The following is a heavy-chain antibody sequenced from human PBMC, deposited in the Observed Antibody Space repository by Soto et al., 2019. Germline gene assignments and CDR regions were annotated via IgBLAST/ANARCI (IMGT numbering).Heavy chain of an antibody. Sequence: PSETLSLTCAVYGGSFSGYYWSWIRQPPGKGLEWIGRVYDSGSTNYNPSLKSRVTISVDTSKNQLSLKLSSVTAADTAVSYCARGTRGYSSSWYAVWGQGTTVTVSS. D-gene: IGHD6-13*01. V-gene: IGHV4-34*01. CDR3: ARGTRGYSSSWYAV. CDR1: GGSFSGYY. J-gene: IGHJ6*02. CDR2: VYDSGST.